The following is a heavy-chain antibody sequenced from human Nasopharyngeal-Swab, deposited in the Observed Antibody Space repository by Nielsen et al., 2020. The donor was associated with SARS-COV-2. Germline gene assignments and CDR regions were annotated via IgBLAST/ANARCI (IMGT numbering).Heavy chain of an antibody. J-gene: IGHJ4*02. CDR3: ARNEIITENYFDY. Sequence: GESLKISCAASGFTFSSYSMNWVRQAPGKGPEWVSSISSSSSYIYYADSVKGRFTISRDNAKNSLYLQMNSLRAEDTAVYYCARNEIITENYFDYWGQGTLVTVSS. CDR1: GFTFSSYS. D-gene: IGHD3-10*01. CDR2: ISSSSSYI. V-gene: IGHV3-21*01.